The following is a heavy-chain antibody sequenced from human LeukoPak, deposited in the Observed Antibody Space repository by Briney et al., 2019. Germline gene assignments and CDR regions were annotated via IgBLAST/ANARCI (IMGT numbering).Heavy chain of an antibody. CDR3: ARDPLNRRWGSYYFDY. CDR1: GFTFSDYY. V-gene: IGHV3-11*04. CDR2: ISSSGSTI. D-gene: IGHD1-14*01. Sequence: GGSLRLSCAASGFTFSDYYMSWIRQAPGKGLEWVSYISSSGSTIYYADSVKGRFTISRDNAKSTVYLQVNSLRSEDTAVFYCARDPLNRRWGSYYFDYWGQGILVTVSS. J-gene: IGHJ4*02.